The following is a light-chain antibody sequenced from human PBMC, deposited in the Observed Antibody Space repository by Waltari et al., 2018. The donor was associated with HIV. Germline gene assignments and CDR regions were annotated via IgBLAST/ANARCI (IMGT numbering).Light chain of an antibody. CDR2: EVT. V-gene: IGLV2-8*01. CDR3: FSYAGDNMGV. J-gene: IGLJ1*01. CDR1: SADIGGYDF. Sequence: QSALTQPPSASGSPGQSVTISCAGSSADIGGYDFVSWFQQYPGQAPKLLIYEVTKRPPGVPYRFSGTKSGNTASLTVSRLQPDDEADYYCFSYAGDNMGVFGLGTRVTVL.